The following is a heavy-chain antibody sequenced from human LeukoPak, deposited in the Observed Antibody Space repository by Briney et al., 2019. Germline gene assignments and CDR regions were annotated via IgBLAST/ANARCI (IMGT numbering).Heavy chain of an antibody. D-gene: IGHD6-19*01. CDR2: ISGSGGST. Sequence: GGSLRLSCEASGFTFSSYAMSWVRQAPGKGLEWVSAISGSGGSTYYADSVKGRFTISRDNSKNTLYLQMNSLRAEDTAVYYCAKDPIAVAGYYYYGMDVWGQGTTVTVSS. J-gene: IGHJ6*02. CDR3: AKDPIAVAGYYYYGMDV. V-gene: IGHV3-23*01. CDR1: GFTFSSYA.